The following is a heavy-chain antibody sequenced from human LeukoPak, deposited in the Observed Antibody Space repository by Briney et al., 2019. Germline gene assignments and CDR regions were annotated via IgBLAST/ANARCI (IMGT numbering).Heavy chain of an antibody. Sequence: PGGSLRLSCAASGFTFSSYAMSWVRQAPGKGLEWVSAISGSGGSTYYADSVKGGFTISRDNSKNTLYLQMNSLRAEDTAVYYCAKESSVVPAANYFDYWGQGTLVTVSS. CDR3: AKESSVVPAANYFDY. CDR1: GFTFSSYA. V-gene: IGHV3-23*01. J-gene: IGHJ4*02. D-gene: IGHD2-2*01. CDR2: ISGSGGST.